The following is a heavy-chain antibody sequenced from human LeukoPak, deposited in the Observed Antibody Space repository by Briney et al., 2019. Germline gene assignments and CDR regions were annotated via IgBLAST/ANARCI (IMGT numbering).Heavy chain of an antibody. Sequence: PGGSLRLSCTASGFPSGFSFSTSTMSWVRQAPGKGLEWVSGFTGSGVSTYYADSVKGRFTISRDNSKNTVYLQMGSLRAEDTAVYYCAKSTMVRANYFDYWGQGTLVTVSS. V-gene: IGHV3-23*01. D-gene: IGHD3-10*01. CDR2: FTGSGVST. CDR1: GFSFSTST. J-gene: IGHJ4*02. CDR3: AKSTMVRANYFDY.